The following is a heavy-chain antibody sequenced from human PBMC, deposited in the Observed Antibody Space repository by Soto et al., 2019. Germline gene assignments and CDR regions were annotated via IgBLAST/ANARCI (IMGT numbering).Heavy chain of an antibody. Sequence: QVQLVQSGAEVKKPGASVKVSCKASGYTFTSYYMHWVRQAPGQGLEWMGIINPSGGSTSYAQKFQGSVTMTRDTSTSTVYMELSSLRSEDTAVSYCARDSGSGWSDYWGQGTLVTVSS. V-gene: IGHV1-46*01. CDR3: ARDSGSGWSDY. J-gene: IGHJ4*02. CDR2: INPSGGST. CDR1: GYTFTSYY. D-gene: IGHD6-19*01.